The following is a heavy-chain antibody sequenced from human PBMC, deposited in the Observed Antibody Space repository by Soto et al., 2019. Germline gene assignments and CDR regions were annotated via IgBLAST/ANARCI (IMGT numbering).Heavy chain of an antibody. CDR1: GGSISSSSYY. V-gene: IGHV4-39*01. D-gene: IGHD2-15*01. CDR3: ARQDNDLGVVVAATNPRPSNFDY. CDR2: IYYSGST. Sequence: PSETLSLTCTVAGGSISSSSYYWGWIRQPPGKGLEWIGSIYYSGSTYYNPSLKSRVTISVDTSKNQFSLKLSSVTAADTAVYYCARQDNDLGVVVAATNPRPSNFDYWGQGTLVTVSS. J-gene: IGHJ4*02.